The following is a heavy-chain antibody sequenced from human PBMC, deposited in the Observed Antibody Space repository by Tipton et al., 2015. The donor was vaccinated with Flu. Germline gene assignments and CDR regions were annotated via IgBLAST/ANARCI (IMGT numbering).Heavy chain of an antibody. J-gene: IGHJ4*02. V-gene: IGHV3-48*03. CDR1: GFIFSRYE. D-gene: IGHD3-16*01. Sequence: SLRLSCAASGFIFSRYEMNWVRQAPGKGLEWVSYISSSGSTTSYADSVKGRFTISRDNAKNSLFLQMNSLKAEDTAVYYCAGDRNDYIWENFDYWGQGSLVIVSS. CDR2: ISSSGSTT. CDR3: AGDRNDYIWENFDY.